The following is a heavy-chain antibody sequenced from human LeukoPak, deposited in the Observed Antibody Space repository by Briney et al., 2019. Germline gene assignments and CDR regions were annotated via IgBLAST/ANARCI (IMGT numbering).Heavy chain of an antibody. J-gene: IGHJ6*02. D-gene: IGHD6-13*01. CDR3: ARGGGYSSSWYPGIYYYYGMDV. Sequence: GGSLRLSCAASGFTFKEYYMSWIRQAPGRGLEFLSYISNSGVTVYNADSVKGRFTISRDNAKNSLYLQMNSLRAEDTAVYYCARGGGYSSSWYPGIYYYYGMDVWGQGTTVTVSS. CDR1: GFTFKEYY. CDR2: ISNSGVTV. V-gene: IGHV3-11*01.